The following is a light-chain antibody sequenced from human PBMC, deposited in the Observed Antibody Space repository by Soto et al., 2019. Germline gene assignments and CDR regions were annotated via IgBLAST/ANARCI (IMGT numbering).Light chain of an antibody. Sequence: EIVLTQSPGTLSLSPGERVTLSCRTSQSVSSSYLAWYQQKPGQAPRLLIYDASSRATGIPARFSGSGSGTDFTLTISSLEPEDFAVYYCQQRSNWPTFGQGTKVDIK. CDR2: DAS. CDR1: QSVSSSY. CDR3: QQRSNWPT. V-gene: IGKV3D-20*02. J-gene: IGKJ1*01.